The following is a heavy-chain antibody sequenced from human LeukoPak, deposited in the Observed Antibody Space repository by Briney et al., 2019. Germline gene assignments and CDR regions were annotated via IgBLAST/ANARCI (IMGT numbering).Heavy chain of an antibody. CDR2: IYTSGST. Sequence: SQTLSLTCTVSGDSISSGSYYWSWVREPAGKGLEWIGRIYTSGSTNYNPSLKSRVTISVDTSKNQFSLKLSSVTAADTAVYYCVSMKVLQLWGDAFGIWGQGSIGTVSS. CDR1: GDSISSGSYY. CDR3: VSMKVLQLWGDAFGI. J-gene: IGHJ3*02. V-gene: IGHV4-61*02. D-gene: IGHD5-24*01.